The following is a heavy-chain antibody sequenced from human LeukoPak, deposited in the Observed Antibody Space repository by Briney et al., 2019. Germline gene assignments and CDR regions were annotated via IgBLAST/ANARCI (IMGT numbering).Heavy chain of an antibody. CDR1: GDSISSSSYY. D-gene: IGHD5-18*01. J-gene: IGHJ4*02. V-gene: IGHV4-39*01. CDR2: IYYSGST. Sequence: SETLSLTCTVSGDSISSSSYYWGWIRQPPGKGLEWIGSIYYSGSTYYNPSLKSRVTISVDTSKNQFSLKLSSVTAADTAVYYCARLESDTAMVTPYFDYWGQGTLVTVSS. CDR3: ARLESDTAMVTPYFDY.